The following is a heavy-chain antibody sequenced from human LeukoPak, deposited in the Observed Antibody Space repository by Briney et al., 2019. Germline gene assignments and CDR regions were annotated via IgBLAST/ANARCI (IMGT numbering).Heavy chain of an antibody. J-gene: IGHJ5*02. V-gene: IGHV1-69*04. Sequence: SVKVSCKASGGTFSSYTISWVRQAPGQGLEWMGRIIPILGIANYAQKFQGRVTITADKSTSTAYMELSSLRSEDTAVYYCARDLGSGFIFTRPIWFDPWGQGTLVTVSS. CDR2: IIPILGIA. CDR3: ARDLGSGFIFTRPIWFDP. CDR1: GGTFSSYT. D-gene: IGHD6-19*01.